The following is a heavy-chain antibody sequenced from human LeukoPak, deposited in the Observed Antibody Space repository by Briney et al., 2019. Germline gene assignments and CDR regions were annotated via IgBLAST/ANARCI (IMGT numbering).Heavy chain of an antibody. D-gene: IGHD6-13*01. V-gene: IGHV3-30*02. CDR2: IRYDGSNK. J-gene: IGHJ4*02. CDR1: GFTFSSYG. Sequence: PGGSLRLSCAASGFTFSSYGMHWVRQAPGKGLEWVAFIRYDGSNKYYADSVKGRFTISRDNSKNTLYLQMNSLRAEDTAVYYCARGGSSSSWYYYFDYWGQGTLVTVSS. CDR3: ARGGSSSSWYYYFDY.